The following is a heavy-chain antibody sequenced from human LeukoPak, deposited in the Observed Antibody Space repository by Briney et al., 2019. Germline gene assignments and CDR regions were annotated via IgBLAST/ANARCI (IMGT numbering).Heavy chain of an antibody. D-gene: IGHD6-13*01. CDR3: ARGLVAAAGTLLYYYYGMDV. V-gene: IGHV4-34*01. CDR1: GGSFSGYY. Sequence: SETLPLTCAVYGGSFSGYYWSWIRQPPGKGLEWIGEINHSGSTNYNPSLKSRVTISVDTSKNQFSLKLSSVTAADTAVYYCARGLVAAAGTLLYYYYGMDVWGQGTTVTVSS. J-gene: IGHJ6*02. CDR2: INHSGST.